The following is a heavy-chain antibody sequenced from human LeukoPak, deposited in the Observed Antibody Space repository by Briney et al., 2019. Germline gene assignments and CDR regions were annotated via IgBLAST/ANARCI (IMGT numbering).Heavy chain of an antibody. D-gene: IGHD3-9*01. CDR1: GFTFSSYS. CDR2: IDGDGSGA. V-gene: IGHV3-74*01. J-gene: IGHJ3*01. CDR3: ATDLYVAYYDILIGSPNALDV. Sequence: GGSLRLSCAASGFTFSSYSMNWVRQAPGKGPVWVSDIDGDGSGADYADSVRGRFTISRDNAKKTLYLQMNSLRAEDTAVYYCATDLYVAYYDILIGSPNALDVWGQGTMVTVSS.